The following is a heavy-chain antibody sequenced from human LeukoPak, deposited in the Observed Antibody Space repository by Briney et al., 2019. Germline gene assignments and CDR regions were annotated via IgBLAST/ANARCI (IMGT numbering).Heavy chain of an antibody. D-gene: IGHD7-27*01. CDR3: ARDSTGDAFDF. CDR1: GYTFTDYY. V-gene: IGHV1-2*02. J-gene: IGHJ4*02. Sequence: ASVKVSCKTSGYTFTDYYIQWVRQAPGQGLEWMGWINPNSGGPNYAQKFQGRVTMTRDMSISTAYREVTRLGSDETAVYYSARDSTGDAFDFWGQGTLVTVSS. CDR2: INPNSGGP.